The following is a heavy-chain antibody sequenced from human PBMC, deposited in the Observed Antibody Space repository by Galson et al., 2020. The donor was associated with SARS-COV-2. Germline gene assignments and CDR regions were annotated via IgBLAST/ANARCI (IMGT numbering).Heavy chain of an antibody. Sequence: KIGESLKISCVVSGFTFSDYAMNWVRQAPGKGLEWVSSMSSSGSYIYYADSVKGRFTISRDNAKNSLFLEMNSLRTEDTAVYYCVRDIASRDDGGNHFEYCGQGTLVTVSS. CDR3: VRDIASRDDGGNHFEY. CDR1: GFTFSDYA. CDR2: MSSSGSYI. D-gene: IGHD4-17*01. V-gene: IGHV3-21*05. J-gene: IGHJ4*02.